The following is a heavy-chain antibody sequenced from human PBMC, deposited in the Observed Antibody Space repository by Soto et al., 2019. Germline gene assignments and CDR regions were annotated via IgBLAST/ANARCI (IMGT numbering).Heavy chain of an antibody. D-gene: IGHD6-13*01. V-gene: IGHV3-30*18. CDR3: AKDGEVAAADFGYYGMDV. CDR1: GFTFSSYG. J-gene: IGHJ6*02. Sequence: PGGSLRLSCAASGFTFSSYGMHWVRQAPGKGLEWVAVISYDGSNKYYADSVKGRFTISRDNSKNTLYLQMNSLRAEDTAVYYCAKDGEVAAADFGYYGMDVWGQGTTVTVSS. CDR2: ISYDGSNK.